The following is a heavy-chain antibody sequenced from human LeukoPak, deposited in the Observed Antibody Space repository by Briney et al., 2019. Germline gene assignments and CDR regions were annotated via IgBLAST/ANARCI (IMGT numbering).Heavy chain of an antibody. CDR2: ISAYNGDT. J-gene: IGHJ4*02. D-gene: IGHD6-6*01. CDR3: ARNAFNTSSENYFDY. Sequence: ASVKVSCKTSGYNFISYGISWVRLVPGQGLEWMGWISAYNGDTNYAQRFQGRATMTTDTSTSTAYMELRSLKFDDTAVYYCARNAFNTSSENYFDYWGRGTLVTVSS. V-gene: IGHV1-18*01. CDR1: GYNFISYG.